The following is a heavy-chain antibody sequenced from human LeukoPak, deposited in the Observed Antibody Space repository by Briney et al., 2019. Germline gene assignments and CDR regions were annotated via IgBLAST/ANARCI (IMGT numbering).Heavy chain of an antibody. CDR1: GYTFTSYD. D-gene: IGHD7-27*01. CDR2: MNPNSGNT. V-gene: IGHV1-8*03. Sequence: ASVKVSCKASGYTFTSYDINWVRQATGQELEWMGWMNPNSGNTGYAQKFQGRVTITRNTSISTAYMELSSLRSEDTAVYYCARSWVDDAFDIWGQGTMVTVSS. CDR3: ARSWVDDAFDI. J-gene: IGHJ3*02.